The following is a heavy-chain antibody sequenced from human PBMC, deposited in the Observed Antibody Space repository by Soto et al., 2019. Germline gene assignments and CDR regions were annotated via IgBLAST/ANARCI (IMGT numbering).Heavy chain of an antibody. V-gene: IGHV3-74*01. CDR1: GLTFSNYW. J-gene: IGHJ4*02. CDR3: GRGRRIVAAASLD. CDR2: INSDGSRT. Sequence: EVQLVESGGGLVQPGGSLRLSCAVSGLTFSNYWMNWVRQAPGKGLVWVSRINSDGSRTDYADAVKGRFTISRDNARNTLYLEMHSLRAEDTALYYCGRGRRIVAAASLDWGQGTLVTVSS. D-gene: IGHD6-25*01.